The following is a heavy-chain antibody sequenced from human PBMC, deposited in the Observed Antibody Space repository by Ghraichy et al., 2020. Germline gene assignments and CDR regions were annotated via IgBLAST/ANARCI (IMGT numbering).Heavy chain of an antibody. CDR2: INHSGST. J-gene: IGHJ4*02. CDR1: GGSFSGYY. CDR3: ASRVGEFGGSSGSYYFDY. Sequence: SETLSLTCAVYGGSFSGYYWSWIRQPPGKGLEWIGEINHSGSTNYNPSLKSRVTISVDTSKNQFSLKLSSVTAADTAVYYCASRVGEFGGSSGSYYFDYWGQGTLVTVSS. D-gene: IGHD2-15*01. V-gene: IGHV4-34*01.